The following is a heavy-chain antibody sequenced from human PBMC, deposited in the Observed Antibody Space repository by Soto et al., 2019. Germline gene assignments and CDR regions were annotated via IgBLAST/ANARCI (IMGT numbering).Heavy chain of an antibody. CDR2: IYPGDSYT. Sequence: GESLKISCKGSGYIFTSYWIGWVRQMPGKGLEWMGIIYPGDSYTNYSPSFQGHVTISADKSISTAYLQWSSLKASDTAMYYCARNYYYGMDVWGQGTTVTGS. J-gene: IGHJ6*02. CDR1: GYIFTSYW. CDR3: ARNYYYGMDV. V-gene: IGHV5-51*01.